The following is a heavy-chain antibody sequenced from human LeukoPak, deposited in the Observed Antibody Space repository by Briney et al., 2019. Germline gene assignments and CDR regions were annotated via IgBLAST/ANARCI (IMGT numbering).Heavy chain of an antibody. Sequence: ASVKVSCKASGYTFTGYYMHWVRQAPGQGLEWMGWINPNSGDTNYAQKFQGRVTMTRDTSISTAYMELSRLRSDDTAVYYCARERVRGYYDSSGYSPDAFDIWGQGTMATVSS. CDR1: GYTFTGYY. V-gene: IGHV1-2*02. D-gene: IGHD3-22*01. CDR3: ARERVRGYYDSSGYSPDAFDI. J-gene: IGHJ3*02. CDR2: INPNSGDT.